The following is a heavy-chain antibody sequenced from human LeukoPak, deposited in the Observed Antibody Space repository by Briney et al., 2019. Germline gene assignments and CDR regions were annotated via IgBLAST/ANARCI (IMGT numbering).Heavy chain of an antibody. J-gene: IGHJ4*02. Sequence: SETLSLTCTVSGGSISSYYWSWIRQPPGKGLEWIGYMYYRGNTNYDPSLKSRVTISIDTPNNQFSLKLSSVTAADTAVYYCATGVHGIAAAGNYYFDYWGQGTLVTVSS. CDR2: MYYRGNT. D-gene: IGHD6-13*01. CDR3: ATGVHGIAAAGNYYFDY. V-gene: IGHV4-59*01. CDR1: GGSISSYY.